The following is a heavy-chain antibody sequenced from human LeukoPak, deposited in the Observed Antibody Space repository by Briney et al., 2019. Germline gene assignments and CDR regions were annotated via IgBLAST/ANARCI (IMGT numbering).Heavy chain of an antibody. J-gene: IGHJ4*02. Sequence: GGSLRLSCAASGFTLSTYWMNWVRQAPGKGLEWVANINPAGSEKSHLDSVKGRFTISRDDAKNSLYLQMNNLRADDTAVYYCARVDINNWYRRDYWGQGTLVTVSS. D-gene: IGHD1-1*01. CDR2: INPAGSEK. CDR3: ARVDINNWYRRDY. V-gene: IGHV3-7*01. CDR1: GFTLSTYW.